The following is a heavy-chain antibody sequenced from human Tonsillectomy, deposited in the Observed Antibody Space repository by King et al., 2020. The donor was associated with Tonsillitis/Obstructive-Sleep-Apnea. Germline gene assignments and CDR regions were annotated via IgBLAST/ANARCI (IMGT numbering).Heavy chain of an antibody. CDR3: ATDSEPRSSGGYLDAFSM. D-gene: IGHD6-19*01. CDR1: GYTFDDYA. J-gene: IGHJ3*02. V-gene: IGHV3-9*01. Sequence: VQLVESGGGLVQPGRSLRLSCAASGYTFDDYAMHWVRHAPGKDLEWVSGISRNSGKIGYVDSVKGRFTISRDNAKNSLSLQMNSLRAEDTALYYCATDSEPRSSGGYLDAFSMWGQGTMVTVSS. CDR2: ISRNSGKI.